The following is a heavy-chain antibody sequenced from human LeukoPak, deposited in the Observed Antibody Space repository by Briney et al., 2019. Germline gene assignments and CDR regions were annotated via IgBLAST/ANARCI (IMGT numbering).Heavy chain of an antibody. Sequence: GGSLRLSCAASGFTFRSYWMSWVRQAPGKGLEWVANIKQDGSERYYVDSVKGRFTISRDNAKNSLYLQMNSLRAEDTAVYYCARDGGDYPAFYFDYWGQGALVTVSS. J-gene: IGHJ4*02. CDR1: GFTFRSYW. D-gene: IGHD4-17*01. V-gene: IGHV3-7*01. CDR3: ARDGGDYPAFYFDY. CDR2: IKQDGSER.